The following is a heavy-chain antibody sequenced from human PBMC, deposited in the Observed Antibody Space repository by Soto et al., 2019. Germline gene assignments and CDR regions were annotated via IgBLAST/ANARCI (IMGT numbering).Heavy chain of an antibody. CDR1: GFTLSSYA. Sequence: AXGSLILSCSASGFTLSSYAMSWVRQAPGKGLEWVSAIIGSGGSTYYADSVKGRFTISRDNSKNTLYLQMNSLRAEDTAVYYCAKDGGGYDFWSGYGFDHWGQGTLVTVSS. CDR3: AKDGGGYDFWSGYGFDH. J-gene: IGHJ5*02. D-gene: IGHD3-3*01. CDR2: IIGSGGST. V-gene: IGHV3-23*01.